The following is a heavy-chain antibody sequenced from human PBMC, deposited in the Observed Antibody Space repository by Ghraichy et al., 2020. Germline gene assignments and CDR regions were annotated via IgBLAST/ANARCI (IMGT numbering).Heavy chain of an antibody. CDR1: TYTFVDYY. J-gene: IGHJ6*02. CDR2: IDPNSGGT. V-gene: IGHV1-2*02. D-gene: IGHD3-22*01. Sequence: ASVKVSCKASTYTFVDYYIHWVRQAPGQGLEWVGWIDPNSGGTDYAQKFQGRVTMTRDTSISTAYMALSRLRSDDTAVYFCARAPMIVVIIDGAPRTGFYGMDVWGQGTTVTVSS. CDR3: ARAPMIVVIIDGAPRTGFYGMDV.